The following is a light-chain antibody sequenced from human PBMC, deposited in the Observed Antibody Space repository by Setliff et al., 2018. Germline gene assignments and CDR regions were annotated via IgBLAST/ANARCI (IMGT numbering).Light chain of an antibody. Sequence: QSVLTQPPSASGTPGQRVTISCSGSSSNIGNNTVNWYQQLPGTAPKLLIYRNTQRPSGVPDRFSGSKSGASASLAISGLQSEDEADYYCAAWDDSLNGYVFGTGTKSPS. CDR2: RNT. CDR3: AAWDDSLNGYV. J-gene: IGLJ1*01. CDR1: SSNIGNNT. V-gene: IGLV1-44*01.